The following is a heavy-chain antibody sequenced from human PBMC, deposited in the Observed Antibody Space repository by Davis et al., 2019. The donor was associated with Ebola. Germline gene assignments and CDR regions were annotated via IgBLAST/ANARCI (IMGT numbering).Heavy chain of an antibody. CDR3: ARGESYYDILTGPFDY. Sequence: GGSLRLSCAASGFTFSSYGMHWVRQAPGKGLEWVAVIWYDGSNKYYADSVKGRFTTSRDNSKNTLYLQMNSLRAEDTAVYYCARGESYYDILTGPFDYWGQGTLVTVSS. CDR1: GFTFSSYG. V-gene: IGHV3-33*01. J-gene: IGHJ4*02. D-gene: IGHD3-9*01. CDR2: IWYDGSNK.